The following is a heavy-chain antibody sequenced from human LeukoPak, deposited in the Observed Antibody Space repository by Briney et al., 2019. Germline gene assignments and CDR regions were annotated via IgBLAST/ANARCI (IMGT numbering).Heavy chain of an antibody. V-gene: IGHV1-2*02. D-gene: IGHD1-26*01. CDR1: GYTFTDYY. CDR2: IKPNSGGT. CDR3: TRGMATTGITYYS. Sequence: ASVKVSCKAAGYTFTDYYMHWVRQAPGQGLEWMGWIKPNSGGTKHVQKFQGRVTMTRDTSISTAYLELRRLTSDDTAVYYCTRGMATTGITYYSWGQGTLVTVSA. J-gene: IGHJ4*02.